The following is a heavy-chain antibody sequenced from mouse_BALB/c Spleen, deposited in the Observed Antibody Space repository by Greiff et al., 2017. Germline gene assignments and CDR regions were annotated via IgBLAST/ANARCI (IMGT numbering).Heavy chain of an antibody. Sequence: EVKLMESGGGLVKPGGSLKLSCAASGFTFSSYGMSWVRQTPDKRLEWVATISSGGSYTYYPDSVKGRFTISRDNAKNTLYLQMSSLKSEDTAMYYCARHGTVPDYWGQGTTLTVSS. J-gene: IGHJ2*01. D-gene: IGHD4-1*01. CDR3: ARHGTVPDY. CDR1: GFTFSSYG. V-gene: IGHV5-6*03. CDR2: ISSGGSYT.